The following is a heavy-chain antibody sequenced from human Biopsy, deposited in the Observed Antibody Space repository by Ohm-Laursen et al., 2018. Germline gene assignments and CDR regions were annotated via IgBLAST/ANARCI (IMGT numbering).Heavy chain of an antibody. J-gene: IGHJ4*02. CDR3: ARDPRDTALGIFDY. CDR1: GFTLNKHG. CDR2: ICFDETYK. V-gene: IGHV3-33*01. Sequence: SLRLSCLPSGFTLNKHGMHWVRQTPGKGLDWVDVICFDETYKHYADSVKGRFTISSDNSKNMLYLQMNTLRDADTAVYYCARDPRDTALGIFDYWGLGTLVTVSS. D-gene: IGHD5-18*01.